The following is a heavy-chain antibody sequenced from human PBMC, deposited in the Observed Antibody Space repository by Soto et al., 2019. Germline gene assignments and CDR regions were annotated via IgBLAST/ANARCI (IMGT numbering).Heavy chain of an antibody. V-gene: IGHV3-53*02. CDR2: IHPDGAT. CDR1: GFDVSYNY. D-gene: IGHD6-19*01. J-gene: IGHJ5*02. Sequence: EVLLVETGGALIQPGGSLRLSCAASGFDVSYNYMSWVRQAPWKGLECLSIIHPDGATYYAGSVKGRFTISRDNSKNTVHLQMNDLRGDDTAVYYCGSIAVAEGFDPWGQGTLVTVSS. CDR3: GSIAVAEGFDP.